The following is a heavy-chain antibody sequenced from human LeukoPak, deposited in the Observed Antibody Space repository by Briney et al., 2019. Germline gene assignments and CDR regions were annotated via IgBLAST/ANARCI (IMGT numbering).Heavy chain of an antibody. V-gene: IGHV3-23*01. CDR2: ISAYSGST. D-gene: IGHD3-22*01. J-gene: IGHJ4*02. CDR3: AKDPDTMIVVVITLDY. Sequence: GGSLRLSCAASGFTVNSYALTWVRQAPGKGLEWVSTISAYSGSTLYADSVKGRFTISRDNSKNTLYLQMNSLRAEDTAVYYCAKDPDTMIVVVITLDYWGQGTLVTVSS. CDR1: GFTVNSYA.